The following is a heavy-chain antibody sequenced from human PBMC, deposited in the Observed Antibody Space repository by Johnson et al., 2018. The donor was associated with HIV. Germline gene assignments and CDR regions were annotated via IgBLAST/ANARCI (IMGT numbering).Heavy chain of an antibody. CDR3: ARELRGLGAFDI. Sequence: MQLVESGGGLVQPGGSLRLSCAASGFTFSRYWMHWVRQAPGKGLVWVSRINWNGGSTGYAGSVKGRFTISRDNDKNSLYLQMDSLRAEDTAVYYCARELRGLGAFDIWGQGTMVTVSS. CDR1: GFTFSRYW. V-gene: IGHV3-74*01. D-gene: IGHD4-23*01. J-gene: IGHJ3*02. CDR2: INWNGGST.